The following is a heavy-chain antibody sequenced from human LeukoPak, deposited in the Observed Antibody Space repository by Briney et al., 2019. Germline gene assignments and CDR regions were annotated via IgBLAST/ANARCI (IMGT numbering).Heavy chain of an antibody. J-gene: IGHJ4*02. CDR3: ARFGYSYGLDY. D-gene: IGHD5-18*01. CDR2: IHYSGNT. CDR1: GGSLSPYY. V-gene: IGHV4-59*01. Sequence: SETLSLTCTVSGGSLSPYYWSWIRQPPGKGLEWIGYIHYSGNTNYNPSLKSRVTMSVDTSKNQFSLKLSSVTAADTAVYYCARFGYSYGLDYWGQGTLVTVSS.